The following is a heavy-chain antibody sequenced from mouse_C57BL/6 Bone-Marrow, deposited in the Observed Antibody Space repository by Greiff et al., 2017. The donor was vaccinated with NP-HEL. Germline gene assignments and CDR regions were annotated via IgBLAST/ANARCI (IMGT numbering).Heavy chain of an antibody. D-gene: IGHD2-4*01. CDR2: INPYNGGT. V-gene: IGHV1-19*01. J-gene: IGHJ2*01. CDR1: GYTFTDYY. CDR3: ARFDYDLPFDY. Sequence: EVQLQQSGPVLVKPGASVKMSCKASGYTFTDYYMNWVKQSHGKSLEWIGVINPYNGGTSYNQKFKGKATLTVDKSSSPAYMELNSLTSEDSAVYYCARFDYDLPFDYWGQGTTLTVSS.